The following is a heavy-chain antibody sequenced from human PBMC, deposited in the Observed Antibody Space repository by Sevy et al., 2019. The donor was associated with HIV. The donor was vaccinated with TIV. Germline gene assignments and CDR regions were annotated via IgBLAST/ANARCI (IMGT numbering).Heavy chain of an antibody. CDR3: AIGQYGITDDY. CDR2: ISSDGSAK. CDR1: GFPFSVYT. Sequence: GGSLRLSCAASGFPFSVYTMHWVRQAPDKRLEWVAVISSDGSAKYYSDSVRGRFTFSRDNSRNTLYLQMSSLRTEDTAVYYFAIGQYGITDDYWGQGTLVTVSS. J-gene: IGHJ4*02. D-gene: IGHD3-10*01. V-gene: IGHV3-30*15.